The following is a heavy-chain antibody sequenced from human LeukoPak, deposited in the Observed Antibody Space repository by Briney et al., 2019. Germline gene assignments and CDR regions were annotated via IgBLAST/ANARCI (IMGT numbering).Heavy chain of an antibody. Sequence: GGSLRLSCASSGFIVSNNYMNWVRQAPGKGLEWVSVIYSGGSTNYADSVKGRFTISRDNSKNTVYLQMNSLRAEDTAVYYCARGSYRYGDYWGQGTLVTVSS. V-gene: IGHV3-66*01. CDR1: GFIVSNNY. D-gene: IGHD5-18*01. J-gene: IGHJ4*02. CDR2: IYSGGST. CDR3: ARGSYRYGDY.